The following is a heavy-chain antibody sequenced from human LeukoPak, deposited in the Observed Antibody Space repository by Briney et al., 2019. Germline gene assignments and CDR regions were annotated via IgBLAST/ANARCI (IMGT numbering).Heavy chain of an antibody. Sequence: SVKVSCKASGGTFSSYAISWVRQAPGQGLEWMGGIIPIFGTANYAQKVQGRVTITADESTSTAYMELSSLRYEDTAVYYCARVGCSGGSCYSNWFDPWGQGTLVTVSS. CDR2: IIPIFGTA. CDR3: ARVGCSGGSCYSNWFDP. J-gene: IGHJ5*02. V-gene: IGHV1-69*13. D-gene: IGHD2-15*01. CDR1: GGTFSSYA.